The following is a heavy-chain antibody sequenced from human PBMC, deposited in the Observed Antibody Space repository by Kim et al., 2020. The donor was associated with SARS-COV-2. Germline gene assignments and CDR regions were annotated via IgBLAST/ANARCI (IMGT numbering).Heavy chain of an antibody. CDR3: ARANYHGMDV. Sequence: GWSLRLSCAASGFSFSSYWMHWVRQAPGKGLVWVSRIIGDGSGTSYADSVKGRFAISRDNAKNTLYLQLNSLRDEDTAVYYCARANYHGMDVWGQGTTGT. CDR1: GFSFSSYW. J-gene: IGHJ6*02. CDR2: IIGDGSGT. V-gene: IGHV3-74*01.